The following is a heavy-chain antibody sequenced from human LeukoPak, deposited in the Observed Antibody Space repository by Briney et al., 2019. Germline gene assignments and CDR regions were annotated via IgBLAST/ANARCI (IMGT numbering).Heavy chain of an antibody. CDR1: GFTFSTYN. Sequence: GGSLRLSCAASGFTFSTYNMNWVRQAPGKGLEWVSVIYSDGTTFYSDSVKGRFTISRGNSENTLYLQMNSLRAEDTAVYYCVRGKPATAIRPYFDYWGQGTLVTVSS. V-gene: IGHV3-66*01. J-gene: IGHJ4*02. D-gene: IGHD2-2*02. CDR2: IYSDGTT. CDR3: VRGKPATAIRPYFDY.